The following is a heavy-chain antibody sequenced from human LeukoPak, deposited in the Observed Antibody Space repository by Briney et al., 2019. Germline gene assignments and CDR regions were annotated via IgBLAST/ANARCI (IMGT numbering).Heavy chain of an antibody. J-gene: IGHJ2*01. Sequence: SETLSLTCAVYGESFSGYFWNWIRQPPGKGLEWIGEINHSGSTSNHNPSLKSRVTISVDTSKNQLSLKLSSVTAADTAVYYCARGLGGNWYFDLWGRGTLVTVSS. CDR3: ARGLGGNWYFDL. D-gene: IGHD3-16*01. CDR1: GESFSGYF. V-gene: IGHV4-34*01. CDR2: INHSGSTS.